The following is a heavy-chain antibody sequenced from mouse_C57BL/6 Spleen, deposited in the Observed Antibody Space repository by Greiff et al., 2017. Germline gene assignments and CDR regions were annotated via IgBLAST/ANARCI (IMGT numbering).Heavy chain of an antibody. CDR3: AREKGSSPRYFDV. J-gene: IGHJ1*03. CDR2: ISDGGSYT. Sequence: EVKLVESGGGLVKPGGSLKLSCAASGFTFSSYAMSWVRQTPEKRLEWVATISDGGSYTYYPDNVKGRFTISRDNAKNNLYLQMSHLKSEDTAMYYCAREKGSSPRYFDVWGTGTTVTVSS. V-gene: IGHV5-4*01. CDR1: GFTFSSYA. D-gene: IGHD1-1*01.